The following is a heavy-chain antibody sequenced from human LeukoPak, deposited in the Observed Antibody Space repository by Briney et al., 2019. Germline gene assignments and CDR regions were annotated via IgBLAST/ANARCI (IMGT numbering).Heavy chain of an antibody. CDR3: ARLTTETTTTPYYMDV. CDR2: IYPGDSDT. CDR1: GYSFTNYW. J-gene: IGHJ6*03. D-gene: IGHD4-11*01. V-gene: IGHV5-51*01. Sequence: GESLKISCKGSGYSFTNYWIGWVRQMPGKGLEWMGIIYPGDSDTRYSPSFQGQVTISADKSINTAYLQWSSLQASDTAMYYCARLTTETTTTPYYMDVWGKGTTVIVSS.